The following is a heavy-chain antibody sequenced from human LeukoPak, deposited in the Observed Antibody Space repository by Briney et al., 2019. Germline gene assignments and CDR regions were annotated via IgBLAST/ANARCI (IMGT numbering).Heavy chain of an antibody. D-gene: IGHD7-27*01. CDR1: GFTFSSYW. CDR2: ISSDESDT. CDR3: SAGAPFEY. V-gene: IGHV3-74*01. J-gene: IGHJ4*02. Sequence: PGGSLRLSCATSGFTFSSYWMHWVRQTPEKGLVWVSRISSDESDTRYADSVEGRFTISRDNAKSTLYLQMNSLRAEDTAVYYCSAGAPFEYWGQGTLVTVSS.